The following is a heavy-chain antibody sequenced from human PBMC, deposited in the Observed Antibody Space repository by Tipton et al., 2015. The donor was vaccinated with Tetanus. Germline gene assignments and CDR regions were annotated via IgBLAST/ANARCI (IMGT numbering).Heavy chain of an antibody. V-gene: IGHV4-39*01. CDR3: AGVTAQRTELYFDH. CDR2: IYYSGST. CDR1: GGSISTRNYF. Sequence: LRLSCTVSGGSISTRNYFWGWIRQAPGKGLEWIGNIYYSGSTDYNPSLKSRVAISVDTSKNQFSLKLSSVTAADTAVYFCAGVTAQRTELYFDHWGQGTLVTVSS. D-gene: IGHD6-13*01. J-gene: IGHJ4*02.